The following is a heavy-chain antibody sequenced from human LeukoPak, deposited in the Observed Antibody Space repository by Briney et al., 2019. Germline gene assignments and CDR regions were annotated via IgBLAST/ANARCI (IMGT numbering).Heavy chain of an antibody. V-gene: IGHV3-23*01. CDR2: ISGSGGST. D-gene: IGHD4-17*01. Sequence: PGGSLRLSCAASGFTFSSYAMSWFRQAPGKGLEWVSAISGSGGSTYYADSVKGRFTISRDNSKNTLYLQMNSLRAEDTAVYYCAKKLTTRYYYGMDVWGQGTTVTVSS. CDR3: AKKLTTRYYYGMDV. CDR1: GFTFSSYA. J-gene: IGHJ6*02.